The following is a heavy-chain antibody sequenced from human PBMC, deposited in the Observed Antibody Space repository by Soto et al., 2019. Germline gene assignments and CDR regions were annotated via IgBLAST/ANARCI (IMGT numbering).Heavy chain of an antibody. CDR2: INHSGST. V-gene: IGHV4-34*01. Sequence: PSDTLSLTCAFYGRSFSWYYRILLRPPPGKGLEWIGEINHSGSTNYNPSLKSRVTISVDTSKNQFSLKLSSVTAADTAVYYCARDRVSYYGMDVWGQGTTVNVS. CDR1: GRSFSWYY. J-gene: IGHJ6*02. CDR3: ARDRVSYYGMDV. D-gene: IGHD3-10*01.